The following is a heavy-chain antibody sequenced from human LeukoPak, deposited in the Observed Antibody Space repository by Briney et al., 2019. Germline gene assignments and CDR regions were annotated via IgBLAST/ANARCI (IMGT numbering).Heavy chain of an antibody. CDR2: INSNGGST. Sequence: GGSLRLSCVASGFTFSSYAMHWVRQTPGKGLEYVSGINSNGGSTQYANSVKGRFTISRDNSKHTLYLQMGSLRTEDMAVYYCTTRRWAQEMATIPYYFNYWGQGTLVTVSS. V-gene: IGHV3-64*01. J-gene: IGHJ4*02. CDR1: GFTFSSYA. CDR3: TTRRWAQEMATIPYYFNY. D-gene: IGHD5-24*01.